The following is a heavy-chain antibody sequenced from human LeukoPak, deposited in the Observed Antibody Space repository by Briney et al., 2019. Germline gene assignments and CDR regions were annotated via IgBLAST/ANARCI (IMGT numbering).Heavy chain of an antibody. Sequence: GGSLRLSCAASGFTFSSYGMHWVRQAPGKGLEWVAVVSFDGSNKYYADSVKGRFTISRDNSKNTLYLQMNSLRAEDTAVYYCVKDRRLYDYGSGSYFDYWGQGTLVTVSS. V-gene: IGHV3-30*18. CDR3: VKDRRLYDYGSGSYFDY. D-gene: IGHD3-10*01. J-gene: IGHJ4*02. CDR2: VSFDGSNK. CDR1: GFTFSSYG.